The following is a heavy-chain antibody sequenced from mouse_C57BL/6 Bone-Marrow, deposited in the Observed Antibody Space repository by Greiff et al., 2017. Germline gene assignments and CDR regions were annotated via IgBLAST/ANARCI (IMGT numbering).Heavy chain of an antibody. V-gene: IGHV1-39*01. CDR2: INPNYGTT. CDR1: GYSFTDYN. J-gene: IGHJ3*01. CDR3: ARSLRSSSYPFAY. D-gene: IGHD1-1*01. Sequence: VHVKQSGPELVKPGASVKISCKASGYSFTDYNMNWVKQSNGKSLEWIGVINPNYGTTSYNQKFKGKATLTVDQSSSTAYMQLNSLTSEDSAVYYCARSLRSSSYPFAYWGQGTLVTVSA.